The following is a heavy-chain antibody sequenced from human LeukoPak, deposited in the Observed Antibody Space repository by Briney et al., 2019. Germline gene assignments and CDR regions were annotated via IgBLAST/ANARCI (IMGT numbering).Heavy chain of an antibody. J-gene: IGHJ3*02. CDR3: ARDHYDILTGYSDALDI. CDR2: INPNSGGT. D-gene: IGHD3-9*01. V-gene: IGHV1-2*02. CDR1: GYTFTGYY. Sequence: ASVKVSCKASGYTFTGYYMHWVRQAPGQGLEWMRWINPNSGGTNYAQKFQGRVTMTRDTSISTAYMELSRLRSDDTAVYYCARDHYDILTGYSDALDIWGQGTMVTVSS.